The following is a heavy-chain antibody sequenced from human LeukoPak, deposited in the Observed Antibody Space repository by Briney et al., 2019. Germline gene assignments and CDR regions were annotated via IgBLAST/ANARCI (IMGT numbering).Heavy chain of an antibody. CDR3: ARDKLTAASAPYNRFDP. Sequence: GGSLRLSCAASGFTFSRYVMHWVRQAPGKGLEWVAVLSYDAANEYYADSVKGRFTISRDNSKNTLYLQMNSLRPDDTAVYYCARDKLTAASAPYNRFDPWGQGTLVIVSS. D-gene: IGHD6-13*01. CDR1: GFTFSRYV. CDR2: LSYDAANE. J-gene: IGHJ5*02. V-gene: IGHV3-30-3*01.